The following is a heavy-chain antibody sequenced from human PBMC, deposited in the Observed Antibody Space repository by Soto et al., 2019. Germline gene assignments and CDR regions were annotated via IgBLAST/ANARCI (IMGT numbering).Heavy chain of an antibody. CDR2: ISSSSSYI. J-gene: IGHJ6*02. CDR3: ARSRLGYGDYVRGGMDV. Sequence: PGGSLRFSCAASGFTFSSYSMNWVRQAPGKGLEWVSSISSSSSYIYYADSVKGRFTISRDNAKNSLYLQMNSLRAEDTAVYYCARSRLGYGDYVRGGMDVWGQGTTVAVSS. CDR1: GFTFSSYS. D-gene: IGHD4-17*01. V-gene: IGHV3-21*01.